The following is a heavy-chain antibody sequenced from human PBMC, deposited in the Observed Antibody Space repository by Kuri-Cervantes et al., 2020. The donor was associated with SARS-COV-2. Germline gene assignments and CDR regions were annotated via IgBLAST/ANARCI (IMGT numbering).Heavy chain of an antibody. CDR2: TRYDGSNK. V-gene: IGHV3-30*02. D-gene: IGHD1-26*01. CDR1: GFTFSSYG. CDR3: ANSLLLSLDY. Sequence: GESLKISCAASGFTFSSYGMHWVRQAPGKGLEWVAFTRYDGSNKYYADSVKGRFTISRDNSKNTLYLQMNSLRAEDTAVYYCANSLLLSLDYWGQGTLVTVSS. J-gene: IGHJ4*02.